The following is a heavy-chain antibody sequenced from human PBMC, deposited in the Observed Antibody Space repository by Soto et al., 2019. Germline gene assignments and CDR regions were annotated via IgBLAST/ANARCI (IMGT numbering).Heavy chain of an antibody. D-gene: IGHD2-15*01. V-gene: IGHV4-31*11. CDR2: IYYSGST. J-gene: IGHJ5*02. Sequence: SETLSLTCAVYGGSFSGYYWSWIRQHPGKGLEWIGYIYYSGSTYYNPSLKSRVTISVDTSKNQFSLKLSSVTAADTAVYYCARGGYCSGGSCYGWFDPWGQGTLVTVSS. CDR1: GGSFSGYY. CDR3: ARGGYCSGGSCYGWFDP.